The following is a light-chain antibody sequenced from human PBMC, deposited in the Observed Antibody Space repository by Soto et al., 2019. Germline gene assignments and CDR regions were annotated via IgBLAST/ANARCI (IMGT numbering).Light chain of an antibody. CDR3: CSYAGSRDV. V-gene: IGLV2-23*02. Sequence: VLTQPASVSGSPGQSITISCTGTSSDVGSYNLVSWYQQHPGKAPKLMIYEVSKRPSGVSNRFSGSKSGNTASLTISGLQAEDEADYYCCSYAGSRDVFGTGTKVTVL. CDR1: SSDVGSYNL. CDR2: EVS. J-gene: IGLJ1*01.